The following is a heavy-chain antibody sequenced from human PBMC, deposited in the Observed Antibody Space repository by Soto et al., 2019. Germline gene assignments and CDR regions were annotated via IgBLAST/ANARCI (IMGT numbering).Heavy chain of an antibody. J-gene: IGHJ4*02. CDR1: GGSVSSGNYY. Sequence: QVQLQESGPGLVKPSETLSLTCTVSGGSVSSGNYYWSWIRQPPGKGLEWIGYIHYSGSTRHNPSLHPPLTLSSDTSTNHFSLLLTSVTAADTALYYCARGRVIHTQRPAGIDYWGQGTLVTVSS. D-gene: IGHD2-2*01. CDR3: ARGRVIHTQRPAGIDY. V-gene: IGHV4-61*03. CDR2: IHYSGST.